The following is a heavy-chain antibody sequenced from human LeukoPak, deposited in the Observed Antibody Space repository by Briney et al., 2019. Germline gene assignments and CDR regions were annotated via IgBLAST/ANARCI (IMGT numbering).Heavy chain of an antibody. CDR1: GYTFTSYG. V-gene: IGHV1-2*02. J-gene: IGHJ4*02. CDR3: ARDPQYSSSPLDY. D-gene: IGHD6-6*01. Sequence: ASVKVSCKASGYTFTSYGISWVRQAPGQGLEWMGWINPNSGGTKYAQKFQGRVTMTRDTSISTAYMELSRLRSDDTAVYYCARDPQYSSSPLDYWGQGTLVTVSS. CDR2: INPNSGGT.